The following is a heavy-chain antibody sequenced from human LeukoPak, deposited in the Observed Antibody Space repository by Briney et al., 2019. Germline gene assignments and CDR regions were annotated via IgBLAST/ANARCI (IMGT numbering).Heavy chain of an antibody. D-gene: IGHD3-22*01. CDR3: ARDSLQIYYDSSGYHPDAFDN. Sequence: ASVKVSCKPSGYTFTSYGISWVRQAPGQGFEWMGWISGYNGNTKYAQKLQGRVTMTTDTSTSTAYMELRSLRSDDTAVYYCARDSLQIYYDSSGYHPDAFDNWGQGTMVTVSS. CDR2: ISGYNGNT. CDR1: GYTFTSYG. V-gene: IGHV1-18*01. J-gene: IGHJ3*02.